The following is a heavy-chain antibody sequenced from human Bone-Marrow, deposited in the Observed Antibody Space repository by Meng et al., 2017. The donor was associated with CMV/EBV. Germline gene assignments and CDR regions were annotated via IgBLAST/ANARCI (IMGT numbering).Heavy chain of an antibody. Sequence: GESLKISCAASGFTFSSYEMNWVRQAPGKGLEWVSTISASRSYIYYADSLKGRFTISRDNAKNSLYLQMNSLRPEDTAVYYCARADQAVAGTWDYWGQGTLVTVSS. CDR1: GFTFSSYE. V-gene: IGHV3-21*01. CDR3: ARADQAVAGTWDY. D-gene: IGHD6-19*01. CDR2: ISASRSYI. J-gene: IGHJ4*02.